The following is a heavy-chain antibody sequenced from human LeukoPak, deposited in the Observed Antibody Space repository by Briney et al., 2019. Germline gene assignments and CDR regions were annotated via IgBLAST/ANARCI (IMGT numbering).Heavy chain of an antibody. CDR2: IYYSGST. J-gene: IGHJ4*02. V-gene: IGHV4-59*01. CDR1: GFTFSSYG. CDR3: ARQDSLSSSSNIDY. Sequence: GSLRLSCAASGFTFSSYGMHWVRQAPGKGLEWIGYIYYSGSTNYNPSLKSRVTISVDTSKNQFSLKLSSVTAADTAVYYCARQDSLSSSSNIDYWGQGTLVTVSS. D-gene: IGHD6-6*01.